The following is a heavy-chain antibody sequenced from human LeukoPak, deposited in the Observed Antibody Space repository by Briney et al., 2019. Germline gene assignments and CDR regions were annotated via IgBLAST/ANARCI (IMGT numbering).Heavy chain of an antibody. V-gene: IGHV4-39*07. D-gene: IGHD3-9*01. CDR3: ARVDWTTDY. CDR1: GGSISSSSYY. Sequence: SETLSLTCTVSGGSISSSSYYWGWIRQPPGKGLEWIGSIYYSGSTYYNPSLKSRVTISVDTSKNQFSLKVSSVTAADTAVYYCARVDWTTDYWGQGTQVTVSS. J-gene: IGHJ4*02. CDR2: IYYSGST.